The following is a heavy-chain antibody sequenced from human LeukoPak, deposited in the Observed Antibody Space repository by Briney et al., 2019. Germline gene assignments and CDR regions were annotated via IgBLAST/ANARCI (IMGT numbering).Heavy chain of an antibody. Sequence: SETLSLTCTASGGSISSHYWSWIRQPPGKGLEWIGYIYYSGSTNYNPSLKSRVTISVDTSKNQFSLKLSSVTAADTAVYYCARVLRDGYILVFDYWGQGTLVTVSS. CDR2: IYYSGST. J-gene: IGHJ4*02. CDR1: GGSISSHY. D-gene: IGHD5-24*01. CDR3: ARVLRDGYILVFDY. V-gene: IGHV4-59*11.